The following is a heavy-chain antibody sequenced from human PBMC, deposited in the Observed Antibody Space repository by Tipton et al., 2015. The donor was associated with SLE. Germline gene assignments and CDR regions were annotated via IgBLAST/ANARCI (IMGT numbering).Heavy chain of an antibody. CDR2: IYSGGST. V-gene: IGHV3-53*01. CDR1: GFTVSSNY. D-gene: IGHD3-3*01. Sequence: SLRLSCAASGFTVSSNYMSWVRQAPGKGLEWVSVIYSGGSTYYADSVKGRFTISRDNSKNALYLQMNSLRAEDTAVYYCAKDGFVTIFGVVPSYFDYWGQGTLVTVSS. CDR3: AKDGFVTIFGVVPSYFDY. J-gene: IGHJ4*02.